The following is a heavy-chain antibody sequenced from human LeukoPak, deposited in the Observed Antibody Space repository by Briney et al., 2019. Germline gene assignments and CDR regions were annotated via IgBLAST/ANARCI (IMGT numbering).Heavy chain of an antibody. CDR1: GGSISSSSYY. J-gene: IGHJ4*02. CDR2: IYYSGST. CDR3: ARLSQAAGVDY. Sequence: SETLSLTCTVSGGSISSSSYYWGWIRQPPGKGLEWIGIIYYSGSTYYNPSLKSRVTISVDTSKNQFSPKLSSVTAADTAVYYCARLSQAAGVDYWGQGTLVTVSS. D-gene: IGHD6-13*01. V-gene: IGHV4-39*01.